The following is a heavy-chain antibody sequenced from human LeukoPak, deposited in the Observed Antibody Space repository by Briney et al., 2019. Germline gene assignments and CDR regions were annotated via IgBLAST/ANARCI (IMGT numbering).Heavy chain of an antibody. D-gene: IGHD1-26*01. CDR2: IYYSGST. CDR1: GGPISSYY. CDR3: ARGGEWELLGGDYFDY. J-gene: IGHJ4*02. Sequence: SETLSLTCTVSGGPISSYYWSWIRQPPGKGLEWIGYIYYSGSTNYNPSLKSRVTISVDTSKNQFSLKLSSVTAADTAVYYCARGGEWELLGGDYFDYWGQGTLVTVSS. V-gene: IGHV4-59*01.